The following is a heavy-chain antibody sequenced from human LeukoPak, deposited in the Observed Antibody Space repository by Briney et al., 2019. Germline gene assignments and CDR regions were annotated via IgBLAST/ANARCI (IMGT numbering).Heavy chain of an antibody. CDR2: IRQDGGAK. Sequence: GGSLRLSCEASGFIFNDFWMSWVRQAPGEGLEWVANIRQDGGAKNYVDSVKGRFTISRDNAKKSLYLQMNSLRAEDTAVYYCAPPPIAATGNWGQGTLVTVSS. CDR1: GFIFNDFW. J-gene: IGHJ4*02. D-gene: IGHD6-13*01. CDR3: APPPIAATGN. V-gene: IGHV3-7*01.